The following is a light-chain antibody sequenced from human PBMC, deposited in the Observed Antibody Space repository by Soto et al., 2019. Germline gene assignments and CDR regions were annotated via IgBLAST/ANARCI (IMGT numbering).Light chain of an antibody. V-gene: IGKV1-9*01. Sequence: DIQLTQSPSFLSASVGDRVTITCRASQRISSYLAWYQQKPGKAPKLLIYAASTLQSGVPSRFSGSGSWAESTLTISIRQPEEFATYYCQQVNSYPYTFGHGTNLEIK. J-gene: IGKJ2*01. CDR1: QRISSY. CDR2: AAS. CDR3: QQVNSYPYT.